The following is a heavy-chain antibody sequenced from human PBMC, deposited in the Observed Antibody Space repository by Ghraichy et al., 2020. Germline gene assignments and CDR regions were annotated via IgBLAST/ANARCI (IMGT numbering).Heavy chain of an antibody. J-gene: IGHJ4*02. CDR2: IYYSGST. CDR3: ASSYYYGSGSYYKA. V-gene: IGHV4-39*01. Sequence: SQTLSLTCTVSGGSISSSSYYWGWIRQPPGKGLEWIGSIYYSGSTYYNPSLKSRVTISVDTSKNQFSLKLSSVTAADTAVYYCASSYYYGSGSYYKAWGQGTLVTVSS. CDR1: GGSISSSSYY. D-gene: IGHD3-10*01.